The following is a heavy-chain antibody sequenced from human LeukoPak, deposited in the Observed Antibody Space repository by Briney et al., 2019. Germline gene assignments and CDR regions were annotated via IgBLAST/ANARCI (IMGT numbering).Heavy chain of an antibody. CDR1: GGSFSGYY. V-gene: IGHV4-34*01. J-gene: IGHJ2*01. D-gene: IGHD4-17*01. CDR3: ARGRRLLYGDPLGHYFDL. CDR2: INHSGST. Sequence: SETLSLTCAVYGGSFSGYYWSWIRQPPGKGLEWIGEINHSGSTNYNPSLKSRVTISVDTSKNQFSLKLSSVTAADTAVYYCARGRRLLYGDPLGHYFDLWGRGTLVIVSS.